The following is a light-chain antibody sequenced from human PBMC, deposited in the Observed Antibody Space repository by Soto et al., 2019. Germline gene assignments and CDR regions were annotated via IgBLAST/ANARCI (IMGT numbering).Light chain of an antibody. Sequence: QSALTQPPSASGSPGQSVTISCTGTSSDVGGYNYVSWYQQHPGKAPKLMIYEVSKRPTGVPARFSGSKSVNTASLTVSGLQAEDEADYYCSSYAGSNNLGVFRGRTKLTVL. J-gene: IGLJ2*01. CDR3: SSYAGSNNLGV. CDR1: SSDVGGYNY. CDR2: EVS. V-gene: IGLV2-8*01.